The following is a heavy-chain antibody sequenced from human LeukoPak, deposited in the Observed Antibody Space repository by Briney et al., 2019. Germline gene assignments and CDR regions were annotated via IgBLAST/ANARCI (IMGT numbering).Heavy chain of an antibody. CDR2: IYTSGNT. CDR3: ARDYGGNYHFDY. Sequence: SETLSLTCTVSGASVSSYYWGWIRQPAGKGLXWIGRIYTSGNTNYNPSLKSRVTISRDTSKNQFSLRLTSVTAADTAVYYCARDYGGNYHFDYWGQGTLVTVSS. V-gene: IGHV4-4*07. J-gene: IGHJ4*02. D-gene: IGHD4-23*01. CDR1: GASVSSYY.